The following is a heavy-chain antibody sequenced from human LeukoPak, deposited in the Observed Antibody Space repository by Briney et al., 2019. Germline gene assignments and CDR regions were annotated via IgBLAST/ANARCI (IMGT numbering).Heavy chain of an antibody. J-gene: IGHJ4*02. CDR2: INPNSGGT. CDR3: ARAPRGDYATFDY. V-gene: IGHV1-2*02. D-gene: IGHD4-17*01. CDR1: GYTFTGYY. Sequence: GASGKVSCKASGYTFTGYYMHWVRQAPGQGLEWMGWINPNSGGTNYAQKFQGRVTMTRDTSISTAYMELSRLRSDDTAVYYCARAPRGDYATFDYWGQGTLVTVSS.